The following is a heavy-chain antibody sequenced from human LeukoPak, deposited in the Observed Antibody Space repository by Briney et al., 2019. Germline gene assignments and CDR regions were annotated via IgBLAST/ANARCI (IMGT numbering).Heavy chain of an antibody. CDR3: ARGVGYSYGTVYYYYMDV. Sequence: ASVKVSCKASGYTFTGYYMHWVRQAPGQGLEWMGWINPNSGGTNYAQKFQGRVTMTRDTSISTAYMELSRLRSDDTAVYYCARGVGYSYGTVYYYYMDVWGKGTTVTVSS. CDR1: GYTFTGYY. J-gene: IGHJ6*03. V-gene: IGHV1-2*02. CDR2: INPNSGGT. D-gene: IGHD5-18*01.